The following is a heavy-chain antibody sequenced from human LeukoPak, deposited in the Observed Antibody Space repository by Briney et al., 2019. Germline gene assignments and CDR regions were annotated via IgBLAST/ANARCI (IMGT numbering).Heavy chain of an antibody. J-gene: IGHJ6*03. CDR2: IIPIFGTA. CDR3: ARMTRPGYYYYMDV. D-gene: IGHD6-6*01. CDR1: GGTFSSYA. Sequence: SVKVSCKASGGTFSSYAISWVRQAPGQGLEWMGGIIPIFGTANYAQKFQGRVTITADKSTSTAYMELSSLRSEDTAVYYCARMTRPGYYYYMDVWGKGTTVTVSS. V-gene: IGHV1-69*06.